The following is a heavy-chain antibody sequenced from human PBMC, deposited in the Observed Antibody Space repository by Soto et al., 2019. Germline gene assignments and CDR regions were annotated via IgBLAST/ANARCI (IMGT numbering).Heavy chain of an antibody. V-gene: IGHV6-1*01. D-gene: IGHD6-19*01. CDR1: GDIVYSNTAS. CDR3: ARGVAGSGFDL. Sequence: PSQTLSLHCAVCGDIVYSNTASWNWIRSSPSRGLEWLGRTYYRSNWRHDYAVSVKSRITVNPDTSKNHFSLQLNSVTPDDTAVYYCARGVAGSGFDLWGQGTLVTVS. J-gene: IGHJ4*02. CDR2: TYYRSNWRH.